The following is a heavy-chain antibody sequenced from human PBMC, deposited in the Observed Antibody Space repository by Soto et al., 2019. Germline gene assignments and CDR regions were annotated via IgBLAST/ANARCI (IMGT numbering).Heavy chain of an antibody. CDR2: IYYSGST. Sequence: SETLSLTYTVSGGSISGTCGTCIRQSPGKGLWSIAYIYYSGSTNYNPSLQTRVTISVDTSKNTLCLNLTSVTAADTAVYYCAKTPLSLTLGTVLHYFDSWGQGTLVTVSS. CDR3: AKTPLSLTLGTVLHYFDS. CDR1: GGSISGTC. J-gene: IGHJ4*02. V-gene: IGHV4-59*01. D-gene: IGHD3-9*01.